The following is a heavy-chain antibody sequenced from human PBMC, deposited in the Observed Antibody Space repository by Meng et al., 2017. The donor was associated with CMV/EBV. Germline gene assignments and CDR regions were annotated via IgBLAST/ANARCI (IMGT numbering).Heavy chain of an antibody. CDR3: AKDISSVYKPYYYYGMDV. D-gene: IGHD1-14*01. J-gene: IGHJ6*02. CDR2: ISWNSGSI. CDR1: GFTFDDYA. Sequence: SLKISCAASGFTFDDYAMHWVRQAPGKGLEWVSGISWNSGSIGYADSVKGRFTISRDNAKNSLYLQMSSLRAEDTALYYCAKDISSVYKPYYYYGMDVWGQGTTVTVSS. V-gene: IGHV3-9*01.